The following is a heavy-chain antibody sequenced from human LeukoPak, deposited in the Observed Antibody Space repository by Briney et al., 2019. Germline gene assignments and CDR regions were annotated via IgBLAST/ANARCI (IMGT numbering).Heavy chain of an antibody. V-gene: IGHV4-34*01. D-gene: IGHD3-10*01. CDR3: ARHYLSGYYYGSGSYGMDV. CDR2: INHSGST. CDR1: GGSFSGYS. Sequence: PSETLSLTCAVYGGSFSGYSWSWIRQPPGKGLEWIGEINHSGSTNYNPSIKSRVNISVDTSKNQFSLKLSSVTAADTAVYYCARHYLSGYYYGSGSYGMDVWGQGTTVTVSS. J-gene: IGHJ6*02.